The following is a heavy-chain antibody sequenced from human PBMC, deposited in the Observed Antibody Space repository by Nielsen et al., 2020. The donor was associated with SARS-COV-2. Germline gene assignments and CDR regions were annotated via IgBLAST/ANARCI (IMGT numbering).Heavy chain of an antibody. D-gene: IGHD3-3*01. J-gene: IGHJ6*02. V-gene: IGHV3-21*01. CDR2: ISSSSSYI. CDR3: ARGNYDFWSDYYCYYGMDV. Sequence: VRQAPGKGLEWVSSISSSSSYIYYADSVKGRLTISRDNAKNSLYLQMNSLRAEDTAVYYCARGNYDFWSDYYCYYGMDVWGQGTTVTVSS.